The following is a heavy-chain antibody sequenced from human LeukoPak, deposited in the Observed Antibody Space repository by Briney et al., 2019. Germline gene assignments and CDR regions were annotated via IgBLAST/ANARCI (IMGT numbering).Heavy chain of an antibody. CDR3: ARGYGYYYDSSGSDYFDY. V-gene: IGHV4-61*02. J-gene: IGHJ4*02. CDR2: IYTSGST. Sequence: SQTLSLTCTVSGGSISSGSYYWSWIRQPAGKGLEWIGRIYTSGSTNYNPSLESRVTISVDTSKNQFSLKLSSVTAADTAVYYCARGYGYYYDSSGSDYFDYWGQGTLVTVSS. CDR1: GGSISSGSYY. D-gene: IGHD3-22*01.